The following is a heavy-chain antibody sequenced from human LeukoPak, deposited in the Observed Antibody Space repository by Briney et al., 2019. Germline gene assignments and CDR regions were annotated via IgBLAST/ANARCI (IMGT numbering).Heavy chain of an antibody. CDR3: AMVSLSAYGDYDDY. Sequence: SETLSLTCAVYGGSFSDHSWIWIRQPPGKGLEWIGEISHSGSTNYDSSLESRVTISLDTSKSHFSLKVTSVTAADTAVYYCAMVSLSAYGDYDDYWGQGTLVTVSS. J-gene: IGHJ4*02. CDR2: ISHSGST. D-gene: IGHD4-17*01. CDR1: GGSFSDHS. V-gene: IGHV4-34*01.